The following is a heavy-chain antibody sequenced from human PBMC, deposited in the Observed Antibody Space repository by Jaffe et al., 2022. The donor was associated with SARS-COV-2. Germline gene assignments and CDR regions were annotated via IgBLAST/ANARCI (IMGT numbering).Heavy chain of an antibody. J-gene: IGHJ4*02. V-gene: IGHV3-30*04. CDR3: ARDGKRNGKQWLDY. CDR2: ISYDGSNK. D-gene: IGHD6-19*01. CDR1: GFTFSSYA. Sequence: QVQLVESGGGVVQPGRSLRLSCAASGFTFSSYAMHWVRQAPGKGLEWVAVISYDGSNKYYADSVKGRFTISRDNSKNTLYLQMNSLRAEDTAVYYCARDGKRNGKQWLDYWGQGTLVTVSS.